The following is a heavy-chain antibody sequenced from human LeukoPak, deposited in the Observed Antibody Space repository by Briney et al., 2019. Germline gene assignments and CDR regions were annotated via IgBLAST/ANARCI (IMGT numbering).Heavy chain of an antibody. V-gene: IGHV6-1*01. J-gene: IGHJ5*02. CDR2: TYYRPTWYN. CDR3: ARRLTQYDCFDP. Sequence: SQILSLTCAISGDSVSSNSVTWNWIRQSPSRGLEWLGRTYYRPTWYNDYAVSVRGRITVNPDTSKNQFSLHLNSVTPEDTAVYYCARRLTQYDCFDPWGQGILVTVSS. D-gene: IGHD2-2*01. CDR1: GDSVSSNSVT.